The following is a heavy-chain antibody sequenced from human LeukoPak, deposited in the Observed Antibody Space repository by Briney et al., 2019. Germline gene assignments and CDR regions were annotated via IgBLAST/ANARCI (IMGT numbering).Heavy chain of an antibody. CDR2: IYYSGST. D-gene: IGHD5-12*01. V-gene: IGHV4-61*08. CDR3: ARVAYSGYGLDY. Sequence: SQTLSLTCTVSGGSISSGGYYWSWIRQPPGKGLGWIGYIYYSGSTNYNPSLKSRVTISVDTSKNQFSLKLSSVTAADTAVYYCARVAYSGYGLDYWGQGTLVTVSS. J-gene: IGHJ4*02. CDR1: GGSISSGGYY.